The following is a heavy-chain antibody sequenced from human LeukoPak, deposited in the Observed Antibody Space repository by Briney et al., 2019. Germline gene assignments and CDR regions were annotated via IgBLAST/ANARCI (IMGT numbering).Heavy chain of an antibody. CDR3: ARGQASSSAPEWYYYYYYMDV. D-gene: IGHD6-6*01. J-gene: IGHJ6*03. Sequence: SETLSLTCTVSGGSISSHYWSWIRQPPGKGLEWIGYIYYSGSTNYNPSLKSRVTISVDTSKNQFSLKLSSVTAADTAVYYCARGQASSSAPEWYYYYYYMDVWGKGTTVTVSS. V-gene: IGHV4-59*11. CDR1: GGSISSHY. CDR2: IYYSGST.